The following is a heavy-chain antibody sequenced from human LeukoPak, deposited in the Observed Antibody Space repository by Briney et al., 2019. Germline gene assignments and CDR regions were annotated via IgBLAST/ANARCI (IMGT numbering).Heavy chain of an antibody. CDR2: TYYRYKWYN. J-gene: IGHJ4*02. CDR1: GDSVSSNSAA. D-gene: IGHD6-6*01. Sequence: SQTLSLTCAISGDSVSSNSAAWNWIRQSPSRDLEWLGRTYYRYKWYNDYAVSVKSRITINPDTSKNQFSLQLNSVTPEDTAVYYCARSTPPTSIAASGHFDYWGQGTLVTVSS. CDR3: ARSTPPTSIAASGHFDY. V-gene: IGHV6-1*01.